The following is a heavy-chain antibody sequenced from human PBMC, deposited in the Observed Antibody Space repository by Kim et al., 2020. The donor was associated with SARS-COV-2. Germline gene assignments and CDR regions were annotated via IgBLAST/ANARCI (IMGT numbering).Heavy chain of an antibody. D-gene: IGHD3-9*01. CDR3: ARQTSYYGLDV. CDR2: IWYDGSHQ. CDR1: GFTFSSFG. Sequence: GGSLRLSCAASGFTFSSFGMHWVRQAPGEGLEWVAVIWYDGSHQLYSDSVKGRLTISRDNSKNTLYLEVDNLRVEDTAVYYCARQTSYYGLDVWGQGTTVAVSS. J-gene: IGHJ6*02. V-gene: IGHV3-33*01.